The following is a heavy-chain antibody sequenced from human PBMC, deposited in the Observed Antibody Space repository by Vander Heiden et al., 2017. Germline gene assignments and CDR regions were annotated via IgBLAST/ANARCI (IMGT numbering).Heavy chain of an antibody. J-gene: IGHJ3*02. CDR2: SGTSSSNI. Sequence: EVQLVESGGGLVQPGGSLRLSCAASGFTFSSYSMNWVRQAPGKGVEWVSYSGTSSSNIYYADSVKGRFTISRDNAKNSLYLQMNSLRAEDTAVYYCARRVVGAPRAFDIWGQGTMVTVSS. V-gene: IGHV3-48*01. CDR1: GFTFSSYS. CDR3: ARRVVGAPRAFDI. D-gene: IGHD1-26*01.